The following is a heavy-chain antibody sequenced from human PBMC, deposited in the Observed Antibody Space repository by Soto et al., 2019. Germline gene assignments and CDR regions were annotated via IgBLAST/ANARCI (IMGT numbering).Heavy chain of an antibody. CDR1: GGSFSGYY. CDR3: AREVAAGSNNWFDP. CDR2: ISSSGTT. J-gene: IGHJ5*02. Sequence: SETLSLTCAVYGGSFSGYYWSWIRQPPGKGLEWIGYISSSGTTNSNPSLKSRVTLSVDTFKNQLSLDLHSVTATDTAVYYCAREVAAGSNNWFDPWGPGTLVTVSS. V-gene: IGHV4-59*01. D-gene: IGHD6-13*01.